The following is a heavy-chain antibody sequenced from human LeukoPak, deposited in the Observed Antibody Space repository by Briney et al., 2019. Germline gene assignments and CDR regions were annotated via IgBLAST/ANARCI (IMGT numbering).Heavy chain of an antibody. CDR3: VTVSSFDY. CDR2: IRNKANSHTT. V-gene: IGHV3-72*01. Sequence: GGSLRLSCAASGFTFSDHYMDWVRRAPGRGLEWVGRIRNKANSHTTEYAASVKDGFTISRDDSKNSLYLQMNSLKTEDTAVYYCVTVSSFDYWGQGTLVTVSS. J-gene: IGHJ4*02. CDR1: GFTFSDHY.